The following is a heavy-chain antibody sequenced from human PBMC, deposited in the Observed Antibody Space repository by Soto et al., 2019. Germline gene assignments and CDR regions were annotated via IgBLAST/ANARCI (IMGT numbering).Heavy chain of an antibody. CDR2: IKQDGSEK. J-gene: IGHJ3*02. Sequence: GGSLRLSCAASGFTFSSYWMSWVRQAPGKGLEWVANIKQDGSEKYYVDSVKDRFTISRDNAKNSLYLQMNSLRAEDTAVYYCARDRSILTGYDAFDIWGQGTMVTVSS. CDR3: ARDRSILTGYDAFDI. CDR1: GFTFSSYW. D-gene: IGHD3-9*01. V-gene: IGHV3-7*01.